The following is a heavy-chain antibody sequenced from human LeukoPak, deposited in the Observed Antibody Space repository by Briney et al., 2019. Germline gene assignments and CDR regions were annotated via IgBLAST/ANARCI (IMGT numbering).Heavy chain of an antibody. V-gene: IGHV1-8*01. D-gene: IGHD3-3*01. J-gene: IGHJ6*03. CDR3: ASGKYYDFWSGYYNYYYYYMDV. CDR2: MNPNSGNT. CDR1: GYTFTSYD. Sequence: ASVKVSCKASGYTFTSYDINWVRQATGQGLEWMGWMNPNSGNTGYAQKFQGRVTMTRNTSISTAYMELSSLRSEDTAVYYCASGKYYDFWSGYYNYYYYYMDVWGKGTTVTVSS.